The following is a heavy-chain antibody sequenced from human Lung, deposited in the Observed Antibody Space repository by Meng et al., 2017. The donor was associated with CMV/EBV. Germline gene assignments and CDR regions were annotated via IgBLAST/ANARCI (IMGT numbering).Heavy chain of an antibody. CDR3: ARAWVLVTPVGGPPGVAPVVDHYGMDV. V-gene: IGHV1-8*01. CDR1: EYTFTNYY. CDR2: VNPNSGNT. J-gene: IGHJ6*02. D-gene: IGHD6-13*01. Sequence: VSAXVSSXASEYTFTNYYINWLRQDTGHGPEWMGWVNPNSGNTGYAQRFQGRVTMTRDTSTRPAYMELSSLRSGDTAVYYCARAWVLVTPVGGPPGVAPVVDHYGMDVWGQGTTVTVSS.